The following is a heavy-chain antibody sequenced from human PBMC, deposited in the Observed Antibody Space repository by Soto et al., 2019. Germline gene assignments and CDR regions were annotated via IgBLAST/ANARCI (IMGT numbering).Heavy chain of an antibody. CDR2: ISYIGGGT. D-gene: IGHD3-22*01. CDR3: AKDIVPNDSSGYYSILTDS. CDR1: GFTFSKYA. V-gene: IGHV3-23*01. J-gene: IGHJ4*02. Sequence: PGGSLRLSCSASGFTFSKYAMTWARQAPGKGLDWVSGISYIGGGTYYVDSVKGRFTVSRDNSKNTLYLQMHSLRAEDTAVYYCAKDIVPNDSSGYYSILTDSWGEGTVVTVSS.